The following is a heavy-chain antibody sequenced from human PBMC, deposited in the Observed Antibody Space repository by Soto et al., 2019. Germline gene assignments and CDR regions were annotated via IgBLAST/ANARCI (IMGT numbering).Heavy chain of an antibody. CDR1: GFTFSIYG. CDR3: AKVWHYDSSGPNDY. Sequence: GGSLRLSCAASGFTFSIYGMHWVRQAPGKGLEWVAVISYDGSNKYYADSVKGRFTISRDNSKNTLYLQMNSLRAEDTAVYYCAKVWHYDSSGPNDYWGQGTLVTVSS. J-gene: IGHJ4*02. D-gene: IGHD3-22*01. CDR2: ISYDGSNK. V-gene: IGHV3-30*18.